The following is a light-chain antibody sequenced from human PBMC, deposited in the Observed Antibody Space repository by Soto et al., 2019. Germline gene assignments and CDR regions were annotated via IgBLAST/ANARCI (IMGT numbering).Light chain of an antibody. V-gene: IGLV4-69*01. CDR2: VNSDGSH. J-gene: IGLJ3*02. Sequence: QLVLTQSPSASASLGASVKLTCTLTSGHSTYSIAWHQLQPDQGPRYLMKVNSDGSHSKGDGIPDRFSGSSSGTERYLTISRLQSEDEADYYCQTWATGIQVFGGGTKLTVL. CDR1: SGHSTYS. CDR3: QTWATGIQV.